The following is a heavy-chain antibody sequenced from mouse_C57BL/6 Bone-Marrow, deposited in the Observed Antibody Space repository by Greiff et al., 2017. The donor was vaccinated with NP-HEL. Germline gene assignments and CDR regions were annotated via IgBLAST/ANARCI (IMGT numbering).Heavy chain of an antibody. CDR2: IDPSDSYT. Sequence: QVQLQQSGAELVRPGTSVKLSCKASGYTFTSYWMHWVKQRPGQGLEWIGVIDPSDSYTNYNQKFKGKATLTVDTSSSTAYMQLSSLTSEDSAVYYCARSYQYFDYWGQGTTLTVSS. V-gene: IGHV1-59*01. CDR1: GYTFTSYW. CDR3: ARSYQYFDY. J-gene: IGHJ2*01. D-gene: IGHD6-5*01.